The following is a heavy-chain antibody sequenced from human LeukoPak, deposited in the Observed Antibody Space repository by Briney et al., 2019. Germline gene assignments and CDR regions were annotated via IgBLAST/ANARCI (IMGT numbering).Heavy chain of an antibody. CDR2: INPNSGGT. J-gene: IGHJ4*02. Sequence: ASVTVSFKASGYTFTGYYMHGVGQAPGQGLEGMGWINPNSGGTNYAQKFQGRVTMTRDTSISTAYMELSRLRSDNTAVYYCARSLRAAAGTVDYWGQGTLVTVSS. CDR1: GYTFTGYY. CDR3: ARSLRAAAGTVDY. D-gene: IGHD6-13*01. V-gene: IGHV1-2*02.